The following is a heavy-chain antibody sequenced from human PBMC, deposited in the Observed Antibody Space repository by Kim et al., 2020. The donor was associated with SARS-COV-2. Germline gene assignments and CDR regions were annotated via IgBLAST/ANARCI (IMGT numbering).Heavy chain of an antibody. D-gene: IGHD3-10*01. CDR3: AREGPRGVNNWFDP. Sequence: NPSLKSRVTISVDTSKNQFSLKLSSVTAADTAVYYCAREGPRGVNNWFDPWGQGTLVTVSS. V-gene: IGHV4-59*01. J-gene: IGHJ5*02.